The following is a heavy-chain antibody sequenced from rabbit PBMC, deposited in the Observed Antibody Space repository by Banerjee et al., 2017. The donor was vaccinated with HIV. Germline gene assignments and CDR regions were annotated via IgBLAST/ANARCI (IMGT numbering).Heavy chain of an antibody. D-gene: IGHD6-1*01. J-gene: IGHJ4*01. CDR3: ARGTDNDGDGYHL. Sequence: QSLEESGGDLVKPGASLTLTCTASGFSFTSRYYMCWVRQAPGKGLEWIACIYAGSSGTTYYVSWAKGRFTISKTSSTTVTLQMTSLTAADTATYFCARGTDNDGDGYHLWGQGTLVTVS. CDR2: IYAGSSGTT. CDR1: GFSFTSRYY. V-gene: IGHV1S40*01.